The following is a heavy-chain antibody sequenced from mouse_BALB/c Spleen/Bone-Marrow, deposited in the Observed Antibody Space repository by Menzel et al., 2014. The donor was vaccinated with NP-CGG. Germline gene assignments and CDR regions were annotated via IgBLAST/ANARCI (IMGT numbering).Heavy chain of an antibody. J-gene: IGHJ2*01. CDR1: GFTFTDYY. Sequence: EVKLMESGGGLVQPGGSLRLSCATSGFTFTDYYVNWVRQPPGKALEWLGFIRNKAYSYTTEYSASVKGRFTISRDNSQSILYLQMNTLRAEDSATYYCARDMGGLLFDYWGQGTTLTVSS. CDR3: ARDMGGLLFDY. CDR2: IRNKAYSYTT. V-gene: IGHV7-3*02. D-gene: IGHD2-3*01.